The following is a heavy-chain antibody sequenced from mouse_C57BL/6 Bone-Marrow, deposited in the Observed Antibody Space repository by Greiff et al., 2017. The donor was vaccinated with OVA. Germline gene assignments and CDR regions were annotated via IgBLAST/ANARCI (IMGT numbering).Heavy chain of an antibody. CDR2: IYPYNDGT. Sequence: VQLQQSGPELVKPGASVKMSCKASGYTFTSYVMHWVKQKPGQGLEWIGYIYPYNDGTKYNEKFKGKATLTSDKSSSTAYMELSSLTSEDSAVYYGARRGYYGSSSYWYFDVWGTGTTVTVSS. D-gene: IGHD1-1*01. CDR1: GYTFTSYV. CDR3: ARRGYYGSSSYWYFDV. V-gene: IGHV1-14*01. J-gene: IGHJ1*03.